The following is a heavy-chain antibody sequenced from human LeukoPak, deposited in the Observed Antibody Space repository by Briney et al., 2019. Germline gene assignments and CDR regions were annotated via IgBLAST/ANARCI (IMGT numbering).Heavy chain of an antibody. CDR1: GFTFSSYA. V-gene: IGHV3-23*01. CDR3: ATYVGGDNWNYRGDDAFDI. D-gene: IGHD1-7*01. Sequence: PGRSLRLSCAASGFTFSSYAMSWVRQAPGKGLEWVSAISGSGGTAYYADSVKGRFTISRDYAKNSLYLQMNSLRAEDTALYHCATYVGGDNWNYRGDDAFDIWGQGTMVTVSS. CDR2: ISGSGGTA. J-gene: IGHJ3*02.